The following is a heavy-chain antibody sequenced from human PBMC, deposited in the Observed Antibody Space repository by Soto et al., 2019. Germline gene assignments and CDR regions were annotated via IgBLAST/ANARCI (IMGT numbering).Heavy chain of an antibody. V-gene: IGHV3-21*01. J-gene: IGHJ4*02. Sequence: GGSLRLSCAASGFTFSSYSMNWVRQAPGKGLEWVSSISSSSSYIYYADSVKGRFTISRDNAKNSLYLQMNSLRAEDTAVYYCARDRAVGHDYIWGSYPEGFDYWGQGTLVTVSS. CDR1: GFTFSSYS. CDR3: ARDRAVGHDYIWGSYPEGFDY. D-gene: IGHD3-16*02. CDR2: ISSSSSYI.